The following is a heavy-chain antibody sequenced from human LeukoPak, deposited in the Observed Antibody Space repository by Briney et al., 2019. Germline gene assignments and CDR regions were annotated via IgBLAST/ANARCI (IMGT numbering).Heavy chain of an antibody. J-gene: IGHJ4*02. Sequence: ASVKVSCKASRYTFARYGISWVRQAPGQGLEWMGWISAYNDDTKYAQHLQGRVTLTTDTSTGTAYMELRILTSDDTALYYCARDTARITTPGGPDYWGQGTLVTVSS. CDR1: RYTFARYG. CDR3: ARDTARITTPGGPDY. CDR2: ISAYNDDT. D-gene: IGHD6-13*01. V-gene: IGHV1-18*01.